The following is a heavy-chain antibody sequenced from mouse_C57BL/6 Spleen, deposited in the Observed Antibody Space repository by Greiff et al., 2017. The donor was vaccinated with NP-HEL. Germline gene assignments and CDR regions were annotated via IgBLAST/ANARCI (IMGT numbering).Heavy chain of an antibody. Sequence: EVHLVESGGDLVKPGGSLKLSCAASGFTFSSYGMSWVRQTPDKRLEWVATISTCGSYTYYPDSVKGRFTISRDNAKNTLYLQMSSLKSEDTAMYYCARHKPFAYWGQGTLVTVSA. CDR1: GFTFSSYG. V-gene: IGHV5-6*01. CDR2: ISTCGSYT. CDR3: ARHKPFAY. J-gene: IGHJ3*01.